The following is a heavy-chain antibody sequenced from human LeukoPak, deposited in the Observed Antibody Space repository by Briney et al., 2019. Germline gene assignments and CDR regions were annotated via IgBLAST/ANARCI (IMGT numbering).Heavy chain of an antibody. J-gene: IGHJ6*03. CDR1: GGSISSYY. V-gene: IGHV4-4*07. CDR3: AREGSMVRGVMGYYYYMDV. D-gene: IGHD3-10*01. CDR2: IYTSGST. Sequence: SETLSLTCTVSGGSISSYYWSWIRQPAGKGLEWIGRIYTSGSTNYNPSLKSRVTMSVDTSKNQFSLKLSSVTAADTAVYYCAREGSMVRGVMGYYYYMDVWGKGTTVTVSS.